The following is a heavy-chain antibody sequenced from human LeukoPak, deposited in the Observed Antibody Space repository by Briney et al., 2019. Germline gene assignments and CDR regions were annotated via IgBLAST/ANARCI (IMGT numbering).Heavy chain of an antibody. CDR3: ARDYYRAFDI. CDR1: GYTFTGYY. CDR2: MNPNSGNT. J-gene: IGHJ3*02. D-gene: IGHD3-22*01. V-gene: IGHV1-8*03. Sequence: ASVKVSCKASGYTFTGYYMHWVRQAPGQGLEWMGWMNPNSGNTGYAQKFQGRVTITRNTSISTAYMELSSLRSEDTAVYYCARDYYRAFDIWGQGTMVTVSS.